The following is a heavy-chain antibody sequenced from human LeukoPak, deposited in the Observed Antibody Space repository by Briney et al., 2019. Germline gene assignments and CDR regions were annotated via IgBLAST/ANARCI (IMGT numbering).Heavy chain of an antibody. CDR2: IYHSGST. Sequence: ASETLSLTCTVSGYSISSGYYWGWIRQPPGKGLEWIGSIYHSGSTYYNPSLKSRVTISVDTSKNQFSLKLSSVTAADTAVYYCARDRCSGGSCYSDYWGQGTLVTVSS. D-gene: IGHD2-15*01. J-gene: IGHJ4*02. V-gene: IGHV4-38-2*02. CDR3: ARDRCSGGSCYSDY. CDR1: GYSISSGYY.